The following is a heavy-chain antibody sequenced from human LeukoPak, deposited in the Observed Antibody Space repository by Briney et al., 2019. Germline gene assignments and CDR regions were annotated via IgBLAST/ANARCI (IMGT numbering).Heavy chain of an antibody. J-gene: IGHJ3*02. D-gene: IGHD3-22*01. Sequence: GRSLRLSCAASGFTFMSYDMHGVRQAPGKGLEWVAVVWYDESNKYYVDSVKGRFTISRDNSKNTLYLQMNSLRVEDTALYYCAREDSSGAFDIWGQGTMVTVSS. CDR1: GFTFMSYD. V-gene: IGHV3-33*01. CDR3: AREDSSGAFDI. CDR2: VWYDESNK.